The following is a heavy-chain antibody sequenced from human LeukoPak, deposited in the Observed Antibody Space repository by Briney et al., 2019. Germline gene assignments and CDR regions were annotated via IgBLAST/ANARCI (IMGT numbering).Heavy chain of an antibody. V-gene: IGHV1-2*02. D-gene: IGHD1-26*01. CDR2: INPNSGGT. CDR1: GYTFTGYY. J-gene: IGHJ2*01. CDR3: ASFVGAKRDTGYFDL. Sequence: ASVKVSCKASGYTFTGYYMHWVRQAPGQGLEWMGWINPNSGGTNYAQKFQGRVTMTRDTSISTAYMELSRLRSDDTAVYYCASFVGAKRDTGYFDLWGRGTLVTVSS.